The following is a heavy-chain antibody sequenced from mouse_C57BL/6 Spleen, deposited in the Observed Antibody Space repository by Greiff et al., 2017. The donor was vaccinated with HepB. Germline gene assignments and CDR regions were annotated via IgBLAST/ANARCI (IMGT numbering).Heavy chain of an antibody. V-gene: IGHV2-9-1*01. Sequence: VQLQESGPGLVAPSQSLSITCTVSGFSLTSYAISWVRQPPGKGLEWLGVIWTGGGTNYNSALKSRLSISKDNSKSQVFLKMNSLQTDDTARYYCARRWGPEPNYYAMDYWGQGTSVTVSS. J-gene: IGHJ4*01. CDR3: ARRWGPEPNYYAMDY. CDR1: GFSLTSYA. D-gene: IGHD2-3*01. CDR2: IWTGGGT.